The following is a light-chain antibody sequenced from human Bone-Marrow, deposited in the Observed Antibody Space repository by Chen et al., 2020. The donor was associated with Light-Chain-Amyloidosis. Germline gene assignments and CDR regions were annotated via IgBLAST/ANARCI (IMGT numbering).Light chain of an antibody. V-gene: IGKV3-20*01. CDR3: QQYGTSPLT. J-gene: IGKJ4*01. Sequence: EIVLTQSPGTLSLSPGEGANLSCRASQTISSNYLTGYQQKFGQAPRLLIYGSSSMATGIPDRFTGSGSGTDFTLTINRLEPEDFAMYYCQQYGTSPLTFGGWTKVEIK. CDR2: GSS. CDR1: QTISSNY.